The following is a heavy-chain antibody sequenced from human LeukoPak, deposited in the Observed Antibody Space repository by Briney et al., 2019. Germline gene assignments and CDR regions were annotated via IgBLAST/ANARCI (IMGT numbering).Heavy chain of an antibody. Sequence: GASVKVSCKASGGTFSSYAISWVRQAPGQGLEWMGRIIPILGIANYAQKFQGRVTITADKSTSTAYMELSSLRSEDTAVYYCAREGGGMYSGSYYYDYWGQGTLVTVSS. D-gene: IGHD1-26*01. CDR3: AREGGGMYSGSYYYDY. V-gene: IGHV1-69*04. J-gene: IGHJ4*02. CDR1: GGTFSSYA. CDR2: IIPILGIA.